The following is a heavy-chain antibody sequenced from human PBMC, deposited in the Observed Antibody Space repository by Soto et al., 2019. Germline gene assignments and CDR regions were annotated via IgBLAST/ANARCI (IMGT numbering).Heavy chain of an antibody. CDR2: ISYDGSNK. CDR3: AKERGGGEAGTFFVVVGYFDY. D-gene: IGHD6-19*01. Sequence: QVQLVESGGGVVQPGRSLRLSCAASGFTFSSYGMHWVRQAPGKGLEWVAVISYDGSNKYYADSVKGRFTISRDNSKNTLYLQMNSLRAEDTAVYYCAKERGGGEAGTFFVVVGYFDYWGQGTLVTVSS. CDR1: GFTFSSYG. V-gene: IGHV3-30*18. J-gene: IGHJ4*02.